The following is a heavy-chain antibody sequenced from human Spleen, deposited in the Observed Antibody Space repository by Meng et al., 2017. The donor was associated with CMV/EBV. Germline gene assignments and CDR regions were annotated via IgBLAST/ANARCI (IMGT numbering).Heavy chain of an antibody. Sequence: GESLKTFCAASGFTLSNYNINWVRQAPGKGLEWVSSLSGSRPYIYYADSLKGRFTISRDNAKNSVYLQMDSLRVEDTAVYYCARFTGLAARGGYWGQGTPVTVSS. CDR2: LSGSRPYI. D-gene: IGHD6-6*01. CDR3: ARFTGLAARGGY. CDR1: GFTLSNYN. V-gene: IGHV3-21*01. J-gene: IGHJ4*02.